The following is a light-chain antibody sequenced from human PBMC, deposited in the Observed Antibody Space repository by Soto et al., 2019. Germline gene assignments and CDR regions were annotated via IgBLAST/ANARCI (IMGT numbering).Light chain of an antibody. Sequence: DIVMTQSPATLSMSPAERATISCRASQSVSSNLAWYQQKPGQAPRLLIYGASTRATGIPARFSGSGSGTEFTLTIDSLQSEDFADYFCQQYNNWPRTFGQGTKV. V-gene: IGKV3-15*01. CDR1: QSVSSN. J-gene: IGKJ1*01. CDR2: GAS. CDR3: QQYNNWPRT.